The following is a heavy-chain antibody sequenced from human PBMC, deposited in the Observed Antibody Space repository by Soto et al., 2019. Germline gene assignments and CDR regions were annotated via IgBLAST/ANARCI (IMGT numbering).Heavy chain of an antibody. Sequence: SVKVSCKASGFTLTSADVQCVRQTRGQRLEWIGWIVGGSGSTNYAQQFQGRLAITRDMSTSTVYMELSSLRSEDTAVYYCAADWSNRPFDFWGQGTLVTVSS. V-gene: IGHV1-58*01. D-gene: IGHD3-3*01. CDR1: GFTLTSAD. J-gene: IGHJ4*02. CDR2: IVGGSGST. CDR3: AADWSNRPFDF.